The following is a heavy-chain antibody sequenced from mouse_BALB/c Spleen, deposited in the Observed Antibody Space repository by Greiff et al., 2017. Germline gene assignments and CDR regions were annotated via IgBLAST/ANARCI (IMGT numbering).Heavy chain of an antibody. CDR2: ISSGGSYT. D-gene: IGHD1-1*01. CDR1: GFTFSSYG. V-gene: IGHV5-6*02. J-gene: IGHJ2*01. Sequence: DVKLVESGGDLVKPGGSLKLSCAASGFTFSSYGMSWVRQTPDKRLEWVATISSGGSYTYYPDSVKGRFTISRDNAKNTLYLQMSSLKSEDTAMYYCARHRDYGYFDYWGQGTTLTVSS. CDR3: ARHRDYGYFDY.